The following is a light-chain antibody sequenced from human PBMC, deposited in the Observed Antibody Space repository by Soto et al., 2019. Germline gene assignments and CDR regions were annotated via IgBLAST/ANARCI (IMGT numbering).Light chain of an antibody. V-gene: IGLV4-69*01. Sequence: QLVLTQSPSASASLGASVKLTCTLSSGHSNYAIAWHQQQPEKGPRCLMNLNSDGSHKKGDGIPDRFSGSSSGAERYLTISSLQSEDEADYYCQTWVTGIVLFGGGTKLTVL. CDR1: SGHSNYA. J-gene: IGLJ2*01. CDR3: QTWVTGIVL. CDR2: LNSDGSH.